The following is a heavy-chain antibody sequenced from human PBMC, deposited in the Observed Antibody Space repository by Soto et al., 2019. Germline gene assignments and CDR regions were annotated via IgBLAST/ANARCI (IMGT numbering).Heavy chain of an antibody. J-gene: IGHJ6*03. Sequence: SETLSLTCTVSGGSISSYYWSWIRQPPGKGLEWIGYIYYSGSTNYNPSLKSRVTISVDTSKNQFSLKLSSVTAADTAVYYCARHGRIYGSGSYHIDNYYYYYYMDVWGKGTTVTVSS. CDR3: ARHGRIYGSGSYHIDNYYYYYYMDV. CDR1: GGSISSYY. CDR2: IYYSGST. V-gene: IGHV4-59*08. D-gene: IGHD3-10*01.